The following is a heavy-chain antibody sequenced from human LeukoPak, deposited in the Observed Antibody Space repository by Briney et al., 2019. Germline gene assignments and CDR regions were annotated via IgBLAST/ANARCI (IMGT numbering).Heavy chain of an antibody. J-gene: IGHJ4*02. CDR2: IRSNGDTT. CDR3: ARLGFVVPAVIFDY. Sequence: PGGSLRLSCAASGFTFRSIAMTWVRQAPGKGLEWVSSIRSNGDTTYNADSVKGRFTISRDISKNTLYLQMNSLRAEDTAMYYCARLGFVVPAVIFDYWGQGTLVTVSS. D-gene: IGHD2-2*02. V-gene: IGHV3-23*01. CDR1: GFTFRSIA.